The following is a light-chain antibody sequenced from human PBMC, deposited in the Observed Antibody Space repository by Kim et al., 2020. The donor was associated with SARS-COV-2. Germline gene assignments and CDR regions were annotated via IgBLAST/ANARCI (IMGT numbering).Light chain of an antibody. V-gene: IGLV3-21*04. J-gene: IGLJ2*01. CDR2: YDD. CDR1: NLGRQS. Sequence: SYELTQPPSVSVAPGKTARITCGGNNLGRQSVHWNQQKPGQAPVLVIYYDDNRPSGIPERFSGSNSGNTATLTISRVEAGDEADYYCQVWDSSSDHVVFG. CDR3: QVWDSSSDHVV.